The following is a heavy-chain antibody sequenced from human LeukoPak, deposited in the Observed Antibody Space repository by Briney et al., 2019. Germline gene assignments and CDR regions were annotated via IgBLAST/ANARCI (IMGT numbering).Heavy chain of an antibody. Sequence: PGGSLRLSCAASGFTFNNYGMHWVRQAPGKGLEWVAFIRNDGSNKYYADSVKGRFTISRDNSKNTLYLQMNSLRAEDTAVYYCAKDPGGYDYYFDYWGQGTLVTVSS. CDR3: AKDPGGYDYYFDY. J-gene: IGHJ4*02. CDR2: IRNDGSNK. D-gene: IGHD5-12*01. CDR1: GFTFNNYG. V-gene: IGHV3-30*02.